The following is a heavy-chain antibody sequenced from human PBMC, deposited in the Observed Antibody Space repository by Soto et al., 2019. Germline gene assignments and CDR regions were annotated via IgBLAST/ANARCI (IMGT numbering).Heavy chain of an antibody. V-gene: IGHV3-30*18. CDR1: GFTFSTYN. Sequence: GGSLRLSCAASGFTFSTYNMNWVRQAPGKGLEWVAVISYDGSNKYYADSVKGRFTISRDNSKNTLYLQMNSLRAEDTAVYYCAKDSGYDAFDIWGQGTMVTVSS. J-gene: IGHJ3*02. D-gene: IGHD3-22*01. CDR2: ISYDGSNK. CDR3: AKDSGYDAFDI.